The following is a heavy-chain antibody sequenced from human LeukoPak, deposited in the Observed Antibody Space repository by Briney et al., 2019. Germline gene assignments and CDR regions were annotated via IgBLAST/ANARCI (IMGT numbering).Heavy chain of an antibody. CDR3: ARTYYDILTGYNPYFDY. V-gene: IGHV3-21*01. CDR2: ITASSTAI. J-gene: IGHJ4*02. D-gene: IGHD3-9*01. Sequence: GGSLRLSCAASGFTFSSYAMNWVRQAPGKGLEWVSSITASSTAIYSADSVKGRFTISRDNAKNFLYLQMNSLRAEDTAVYYCARTYYDILTGYNPYFDYWGQGVLVTVSS. CDR1: GFTFSSYA.